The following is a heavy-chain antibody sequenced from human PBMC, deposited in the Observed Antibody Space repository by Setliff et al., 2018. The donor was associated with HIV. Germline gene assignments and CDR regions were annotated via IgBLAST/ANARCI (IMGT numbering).Heavy chain of an antibody. CDR2: IYPGDSDT. D-gene: IGHD1-26*01. CDR1: GYSFISYW. J-gene: IGHJ5*02. V-gene: IGHV5-51*01. Sequence: GESLKISCQGSGYSFISYWIGWVRQMPGKGLEWVGIIYPGDSDTRYSPSFEGHVTITADWSIKTAHLQWNSLTASDTAMYYCVRLEAGANWFDPWGQGTLVTVSS. CDR3: VRLEAGANWFDP.